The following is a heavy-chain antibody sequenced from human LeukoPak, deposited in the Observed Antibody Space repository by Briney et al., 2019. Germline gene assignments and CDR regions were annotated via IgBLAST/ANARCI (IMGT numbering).Heavy chain of an antibody. CDR1: GGSISSYY. D-gene: IGHD3-22*01. CDR3: ARVTPYKTYYYDSSGFFDY. J-gene: IGHJ4*02. Sequence: PSETLSLTCTVSGGSISSYYRSWIRQPPGKGLEWIGYIYYSGSTNYNPSLKSRVTISVDTSKNQFSLKLSSVTAADTAVYYCARVTPYKTYYYDSSGFFDYWGQGTLVTVSS. CDR2: IYYSGST. V-gene: IGHV4-59*08.